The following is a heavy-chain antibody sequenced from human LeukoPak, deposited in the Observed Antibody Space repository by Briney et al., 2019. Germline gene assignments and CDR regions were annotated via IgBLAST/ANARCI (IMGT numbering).Heavy chain of an antibody. Sequence: SGGSLRLSCSGSGFAFSGFAMGWVRQAPGKGREWVSSISGSGGNTYYADSVEGRFTVSRDNSENTVYLQMNSLRAEDTALYYCARGRGGDYVPSRFDFWGQGTLVTVSS. CDR1: GFAFSGFA. CDR3: ARGRGGDYVPSRFDF. J-gene: IGHJ4*02. V-gene: IGHV3-23*01. CDR2: ISGSGGNT. D-gene: IGHD4-17*01.